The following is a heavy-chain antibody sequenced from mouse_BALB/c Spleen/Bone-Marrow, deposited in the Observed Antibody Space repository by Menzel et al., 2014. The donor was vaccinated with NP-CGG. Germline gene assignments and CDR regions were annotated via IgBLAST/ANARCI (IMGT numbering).Heavy chain of an antibody. CDR3: ARDEGAY. J-gene: IGHJ3*01. V-gene: IGHV1S137*01. CDR1: GYTFTDYA. Sequence: VKVVESGAELVRPGVSVKISCKGSGYTFTDYAMHWVKQSHAKSLEWIGVISTYYGDASYNQKFKGKATMTVGKSSSTAYMELARLTSEDSAIYYCARDEGAYWGQGTLVTVSA. CDR2: ISTYYGDA.